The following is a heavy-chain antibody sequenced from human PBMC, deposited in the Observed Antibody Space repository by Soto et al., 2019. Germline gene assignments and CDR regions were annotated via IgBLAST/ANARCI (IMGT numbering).Heavy chain of an antibody. Sequence: QVQLQESGPGLVKPSETLSLTCTVSGGSISSYYWSWIRQPPGKGLEWIGYIYYSGSTNYNPSLKSRVTISVDTSKNQFSLKLSSVTAADTAVYYCASLYGDGYYYYYGMDVW. CDR2: IYYSGST. CDR3: ASLYGDGYYYYYGMDV. CDR1: GGSISSYY. V-gene: IGHV4-59*01. D-gene: IGHD4-17*01. J-gene: IGHJ6*01.